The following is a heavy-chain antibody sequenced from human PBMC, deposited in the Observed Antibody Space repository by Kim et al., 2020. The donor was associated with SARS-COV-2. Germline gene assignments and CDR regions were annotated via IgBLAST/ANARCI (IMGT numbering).Heavy chain of an antibody. CDR3: ARGMQWLDSEYFQH. D-gene: IGHD6-19*01. J-gene: IGHJ1*01. V-gene: IGHV3-30*01. Sequence: AESVKGRFTISRDNSKNTLYLQMNSLRAEDTAVYYCARGMQWLDSEYFQHWGQGTLVTVSS.